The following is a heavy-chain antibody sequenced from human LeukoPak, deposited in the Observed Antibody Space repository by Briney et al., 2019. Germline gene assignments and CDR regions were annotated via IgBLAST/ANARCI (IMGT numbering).Heavy chain of an antibody. D-gene: IGHD2-15*01. V-gene: IGHV3-23*01. CDR2: INGSAGST. CDR3: APRETVVAAFFDY. Sequence: GGSLRLSCTVSGFTFSSYAMSWVRQPPGKGLEWVSAINGSAGSTYYADSVKGRFTISRNNSKNTLYLQMNSLSAEDTALYYCAPRETVVAAFFDYWGQGTLVTVSS. CDR1: GFTFSSYA. J-gene: IGHJ4*02.